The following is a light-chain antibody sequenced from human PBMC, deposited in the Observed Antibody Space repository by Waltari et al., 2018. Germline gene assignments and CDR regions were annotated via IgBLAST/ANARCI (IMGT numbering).Light chain of an antibody. CDR3: GTWDSSLSGAV. V-gene: IGLV1-51*02. Sequence: QSVLTPPPSVSAAPGHRVTISCSGGSSNIGNNYVSLYRQFPGTAPKLLIYEDNERPSGVPGRFSGSKSGTSATLDITGLQAGDEADYYCGTWDSSLSGAVFGGGTHLTVL. CDR2: EDN. J-gene: IGLJ7*01. CDR1: SSNIGNNY.